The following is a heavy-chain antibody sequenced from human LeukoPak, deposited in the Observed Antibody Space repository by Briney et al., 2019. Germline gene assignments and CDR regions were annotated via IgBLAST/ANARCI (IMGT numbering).Heavy chain of an antibody. D-gene: IGHD3-10*01. CDR1: GFTFNTYG. CDR3: AKDPSPVAMVRGVLVDY. Sequence: GGSLRLSCAASGFTFNTYGMHWVRQAPGKGLEWVAFIRYDGSNKHYAASVKGRSTISRDNSKNALYLQMNSLRAEDTAVYYCAKDPSPVAMVRGVLVDYWGQGTLVTVSS. J-gene: IGHJ4*02. V-gene: IGHV3-30*02. CDR2: IRYDGSNK.